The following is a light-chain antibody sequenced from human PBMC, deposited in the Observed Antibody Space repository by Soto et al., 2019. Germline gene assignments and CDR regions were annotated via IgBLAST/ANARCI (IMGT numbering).Light chain of an antibody. J-gene: IGLJ2*01. CDR1: SSDVGGYNN. Sequence: QSALTQPASVSGSPGQSITISCTGTSSDVGGYNNFSWYQQHTGEYLKLMIYDVSSRPSWVSNRFSGSKAADTASLTIYGIQAEDHAAYSCSSFATPENPMVFGGGTKLNVL. CDR2: DVS. V-gene: IGLV2-14*03. CDR3: SSFATPENPMV.